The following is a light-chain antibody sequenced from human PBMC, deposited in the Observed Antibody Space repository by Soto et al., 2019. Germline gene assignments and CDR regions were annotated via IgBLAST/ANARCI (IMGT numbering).Light chain of an antibody. CDR3: QSYDSSLSGWV. CDR1: SSNIGTSYD. J-gene: IGLJ3*02. CDR2: TNS. V-gene: IGLV1-40*01. Sequence: QSVLTQPPSVSGAPGQRVTISCTGSSSNIGTSYDVHWYQQLLGTAPKLLIYTNSNRPSGVPDRFSGSKSGTSASLAITGLQAEDEADYYCQSYDSSLSGWVFGGGTKLTVL.